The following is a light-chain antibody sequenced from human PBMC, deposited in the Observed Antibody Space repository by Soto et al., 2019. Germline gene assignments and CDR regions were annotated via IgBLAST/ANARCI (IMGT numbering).Light chain of an antibody. Sequence: QSALTQPASVSGSPEQSITISCTGSSSAVGGYNYVSWYQQHPGKAPKLMIYDVSNRPSGVSDRFSGSKSSNTASLTISGLQAEDEADYYCSSYTGSSTVVFGGGTKLTVL. CDR3: SSYTGSSTVV. CDR2: DVS. V-gene: IGLV2-14*03. CDR1: SSAVGGYNY. J-gene: IGLJ2*01.